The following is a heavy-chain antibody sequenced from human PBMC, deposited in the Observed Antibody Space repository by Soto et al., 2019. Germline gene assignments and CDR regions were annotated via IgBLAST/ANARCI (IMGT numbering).Heavy chain of an antibody. J-gene: IGHJ4*02. D-gene: IGHD1-26*01. V-gene: IGHV1-69*02. CDR1: GDTFSSHT. CDR3: ASGGIFSGSHN. Sequence: QVHLVQSGAEVKKPGSSVTVSCKTSGDTFSSHTISWVRQAPGQGLEWMGRIIPMTGIASYSQHFQARVTITADKSTTTAYMDLSDLKSEDTAIYYCASGGIFSGSHNWGQGTLVTVS. CDR2: IIPMTGIA.